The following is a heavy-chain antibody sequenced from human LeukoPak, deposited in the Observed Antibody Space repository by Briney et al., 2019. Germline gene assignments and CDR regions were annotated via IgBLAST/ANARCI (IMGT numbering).Heavy chain of an antibody. CDR3: ARDSPTFDI. J-gene: IGHJ3*02. CDR1: GFSFTGYA. CDR2: ISGSGGNT. Sequence: GGSLRLSCAASGFSFTGYAMSWVRQAPGKGLEWVSAISGSGGNTYYADSVKGRFTISRDNSKDTLYLQMNSLRAEDTAVYYCARDSPTFDIWGQGTMVTVSS. V-gene: IGHV3-23*01.